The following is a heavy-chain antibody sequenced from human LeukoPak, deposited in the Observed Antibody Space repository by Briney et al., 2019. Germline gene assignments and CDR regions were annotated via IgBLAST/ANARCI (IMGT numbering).Heavy chain of an antibody. V-gene: IGHV3-30*18. Sequence: GGSLRLSCAASRFTFSRYGMHWVRQAPGQRLERVAVISTDGSEIYYGDSVKGRFTISRDNYKNTLYMQVNSLRAEDTAVYYCAKDRRIAVAGPLDYWGQGTPVTVSS. J-gene: IGHJ4*02. D-gene: IGHD6-19*01. CDR1: RFTFSRYG. CDR3: AKDRRIAVAGPLDY. CDR2: ISTDGSEI.